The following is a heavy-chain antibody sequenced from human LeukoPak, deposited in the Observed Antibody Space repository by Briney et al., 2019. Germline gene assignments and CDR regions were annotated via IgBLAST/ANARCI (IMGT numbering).Heavy chain of an antibody. CDR3: ARGDILTGYYGFGY. Sequence: ASVKVSCKASGYTFTSYGISWVRQAPGQGLEWMGWISAYNGNTNYAQKLQGRVTMTTDTSTSTAYMELRSLRSDDTAVYYCARGDILTGYYGFGYWGQGTLVTVSS. J-gene: IGHJ4*02. V-gene: IGHV1-18*01. CDR2: ISAYNGNT. D-gene: IGHD3-9*01. CDR1: GYTFTSYG.